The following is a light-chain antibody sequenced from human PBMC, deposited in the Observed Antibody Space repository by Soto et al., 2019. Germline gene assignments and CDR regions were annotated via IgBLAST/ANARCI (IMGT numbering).Light chain of an antibody. Sequence: QSALTQPASASDSPGQSVTISCTGTSSDVGGSNFVSWYQQHPGKPPKLIIYDVANRPSGVSNRFSGSKSGITASLIISRLQAEDEADYYCVSYASSTTYVFGTGTKLTVL. CDR3: VSYASSTTYV. CDR1: SSDVGGSNF. V-gene: IGLV2-14*03. CDR2: DVA. J-gene: IGLJ1*01.